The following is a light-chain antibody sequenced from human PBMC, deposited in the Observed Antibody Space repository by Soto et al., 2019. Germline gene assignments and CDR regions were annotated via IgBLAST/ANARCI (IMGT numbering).Light chain of an antibody. CDR2: AVT. Sequence: QSALTQPRSVSGSPGQSVTISCTGTSSDVGGYNYVSWYQQYPGKAPKVMIYAVTKRPSGVPDRISGSKSGNTASLTISGPQAEDEADYYCCSYAGSYTHYVFGTGTKVTVL. CDR1: SSDVGGYNY. J-gene: IGLJ1*01. V-gene: IGLV2-11*01. CDR3: CSYAGSYTHYV.